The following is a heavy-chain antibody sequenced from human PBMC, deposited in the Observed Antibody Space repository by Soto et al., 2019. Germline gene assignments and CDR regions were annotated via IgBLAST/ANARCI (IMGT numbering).Heavy chain of an antibody. J-gene: IGHJ4*02. CDR1: GFTFSGYN. Sequence: EVQLVESGGGLVQPGGSLRLSCAASGFTFSGYNMNWVRQAPGKGLEWVSYISSSSSTIYYADSVKGRFTISRDNAKNSLYLQMNSLRAEDTAVYYCASSSQWLVGGLDYWGQGTLVTVSS. CDR3: ASSSQWLVGGLDY. CDR2: ISSSSSTI. V-gene: IGHV3-48*01. D-gene: IGHD6-19*01.